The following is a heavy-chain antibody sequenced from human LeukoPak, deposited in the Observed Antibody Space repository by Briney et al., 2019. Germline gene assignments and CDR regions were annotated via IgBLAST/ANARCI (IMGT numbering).Heavy chain of an antibody. CDR1: GFTFSSYW. CDR3: AKGRGYSSSWYGY. D-gene: IGHD6-13*01. CDR2: ISGSGGST. V-gene: IGHV3-23*01. Sequence: GGSLRLSCAASGFTFSSYWMSWVRQAPGKGLEWVSAISGSGGSTYYADSVKGRFTISRDNSKNTLYLQMNSLRAEDTAVYYCAKGRGYSSSWYGYWGQGTLVTVSS. J-gene: IGHJ4*02.